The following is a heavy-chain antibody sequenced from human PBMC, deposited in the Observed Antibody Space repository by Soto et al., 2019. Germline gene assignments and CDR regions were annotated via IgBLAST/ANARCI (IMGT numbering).Heavy chain of an antibody. CDR3: ARQYCSSTSCYKGMDV. J-gene: IGHJ6*02. D-gene: IGHD2-2*02. CDR2: IYPGDSDT. Sequence: GESLKISCKGSGYSFTNYWIGWVRQMPGKGLEWMGIIYPGDSDTRYSPSFQGQVTISADKSISTAYLQWSSLKASDTAMYYCARQYCSSTSCYKGMDVWGQGTTVTVSS. V-gene: IGHV5-51*01. CDR1: GYSFTNYW.